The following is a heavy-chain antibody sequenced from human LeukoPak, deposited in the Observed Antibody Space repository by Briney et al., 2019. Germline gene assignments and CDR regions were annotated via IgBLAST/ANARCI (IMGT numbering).Heavy chain of an antibody. CDR2: ISSGSSTI. J-gene: IGHJ4*02. CDR1: GFTFNIYS. CDR3: ARALVRGDDFFDY. V-gene: IGHV3-48*01. Sequence: PGGSLRLSCAASGFTFNIYSMNWVRQAPGKGLEWLSYISSGSSTIYRAGSVKGRFTISRDNAKNSLYLQMNSLRAEDTAVYYCARALVRGDDFFDYWGQGTLVTVSS. D-gene: IGHD3-10*01.